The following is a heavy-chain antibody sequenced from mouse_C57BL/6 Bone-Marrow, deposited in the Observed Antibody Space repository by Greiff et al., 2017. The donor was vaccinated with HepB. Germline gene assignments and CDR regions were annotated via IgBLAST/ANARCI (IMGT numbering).Heavy chain of an antibody. V-gene: IGHV1-52*01. Sequence: VQLQQPGAELVRPGSSVKLSCKASGYTFTSYWMHWVKQRPIQGLEWIGNIDPSDSETHSNQKFKDKATLTVDKSSSTAYMQLSSLTSEDSAVYYCARVPAQAIDYYDMDYWGQGTSVTVSS. CDR2: IDPSDSET. D-gene: IGHD3-2*02. CDR3: ARVPAQAIDYYDMDY. J-gene: IGHJ4*01. CDR1: GYTFTSYW.